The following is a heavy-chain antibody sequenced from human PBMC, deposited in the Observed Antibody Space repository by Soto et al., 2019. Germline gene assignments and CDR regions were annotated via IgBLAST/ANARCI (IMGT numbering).Heavy chain of an antibody. D-gene: IGHD6-13*01. J-gene: IGHJ3*02. Sequence: PGGSLSLSCAASGFTFSNAWINWVRQAPGKGLEWVGRIKSKTAGGTTDYAAPVKGRFTISRDDSKNTLYLQMNSLKTEDTAVYYCTTPIAETHAFDIWGQGTMVTVSS. V-gene: IGHV3-15*07. CDR2: IKSKTAGGTT. CDR1: GFTFSNAW. CDR3: TTPIAETHAFDI.